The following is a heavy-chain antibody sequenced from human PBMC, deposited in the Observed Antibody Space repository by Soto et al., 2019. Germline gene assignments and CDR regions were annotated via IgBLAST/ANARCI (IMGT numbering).Heavy chain of an antibody. Sequence: KPSETLSLTCSVSGVSISSYCWSWIRQPPGRGLEWIGYTYHRGSTNYSPSLKSRVAISLDTSENQFSPKVSSVTAADTAVYYCARIGGYHGPLDYWGQGTPVTVSS. J-gene: IGHJ4*02. CDR2: TYHRGST. D-gene: IGHD3-16*02. CDR1: GVSISSYC. CDR3: ARIGGYHGPLDY. V-gene: IGHV4-59*01.